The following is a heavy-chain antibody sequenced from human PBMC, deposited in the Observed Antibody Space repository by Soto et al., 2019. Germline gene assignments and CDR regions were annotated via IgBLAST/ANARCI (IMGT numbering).Heavy chain of an antibody. CDR1: GGTFSSYA. CDR2: IIPIFGTA. CDR3: ARDIITGTTRNPFNWFDP. Sequence: SVKVSCKASGGTFSSYAISWVRQAPGQGLEWMGGIIPIFGTANYAQKFQGRVTITADESTSTAYMELSSLRSEDTAVYYCARDIITGTTRNPFNWFDPWGQGTLVTVSS. J-gene: IGHJ5*02. D-gene: IGHD1-7*01. V-gene: IGHV1-69*13.